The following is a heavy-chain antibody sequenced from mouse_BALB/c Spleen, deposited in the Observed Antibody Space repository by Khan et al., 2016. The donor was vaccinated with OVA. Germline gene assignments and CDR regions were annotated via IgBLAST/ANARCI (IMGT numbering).Heavy chain of an antibody. CDR1: GFTFSSYS. J-gene: IGHJ3*01. CDR3: ASHLTGSFAY. Sequence: EVELVESGGDLVKSGGSLKLSCAASGFTFSSYSMSWVRQTPDKRLEWVATISTGGDYTYYPDNVKGRFIISRDDAKNTLYLQMSSLKSEDTAMYYCASHLTGSFAYWGQGTLVTVSA. V-gene: IGHV5-6*01. CDR2: ISTGGDYT. D-gene: IGHD4-1*01.